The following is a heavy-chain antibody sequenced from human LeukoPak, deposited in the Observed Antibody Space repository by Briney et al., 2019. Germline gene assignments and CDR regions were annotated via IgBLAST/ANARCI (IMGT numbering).Heavy chain of an antibody. CDR1: GLTFSTCA. D-gene: IGHD5-24*01. Sequence: GGSLRLSCAASGLTFSTCAMSWVRQAPGKGLEWVSVISGSGSSTYYADSVKGRFTISRDNSKNTLYLQMNSLRAEGTAVYYCAKEMATIRAFDFWGQGTMVTVSS. V-gene: IGHV3-23*01. CDR2: ISGSGSST. J-gene: IGHJ3*01. CDR3: AKEMATIRAFDF.